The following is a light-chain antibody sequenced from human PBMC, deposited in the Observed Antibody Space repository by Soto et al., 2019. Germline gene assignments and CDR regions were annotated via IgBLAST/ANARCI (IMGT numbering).Light chain of an antibody. CDR1: QSVGSSY. CDR3: HQYGSSRT. CDR2: GAS. J-gene: IGKJ1*01. V-gene: IGKV3-20*01. Sequence: DIVLTQSPGTLSFPPGERATLSWKASQSVGSSYLAWYQQKPGQAPRLLIYGASSRATGIPDRFSGGGSGTDFTLTISRLEPEDFAVYYCHQYGSSRTFGQGTKVDIK.